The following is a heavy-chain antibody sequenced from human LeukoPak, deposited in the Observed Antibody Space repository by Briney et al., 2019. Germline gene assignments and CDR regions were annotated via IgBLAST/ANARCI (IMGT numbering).Heavy chain of an antibody. D-gene: IGHD2-15*01. CDR3: ARVVAATGQKFNWFDP. CDR1: GYTFTGYY. Sequence: ASVKVFCKASGYTFTGYYMHWVRQAPGQGLEWMGWINPNSGGTNYAQKFQGRVTMTRDTSISTAYMELSRLRSDDTAVYYCARVVAATGQKFNWFDPWGQGTLVTVSS. V-gene: IGHV1-2*02. CDR2: INPNSGGT. J-gene: IGHJ5*02.